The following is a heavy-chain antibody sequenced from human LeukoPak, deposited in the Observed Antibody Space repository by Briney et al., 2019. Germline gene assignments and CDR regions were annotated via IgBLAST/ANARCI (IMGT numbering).Heavy chain of an antibody. J-gene: IGHJ4*02. CDR2: VNPPSGGT. Sequence: GASVKVSCKASGYTFTGYYMHWVRQAPGQGLEWMGRVNPPSGGTNYAQKFQGRVAMTRDTSISTVYMELSRLRSDDTALYYCARGDAYGFHSWGQGTLVTVSS. CDR1: GYTFTGYY. CDR3: ARGDAYGFHS. V-gene: IGHV1-2*06. D-gene: IGHD5-24*01.